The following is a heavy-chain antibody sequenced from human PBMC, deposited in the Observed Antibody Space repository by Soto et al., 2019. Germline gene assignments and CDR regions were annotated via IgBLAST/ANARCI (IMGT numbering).Heavy chain of an antibody. CDR3: ARDLGYYASDGYFDY. D-gene: IGHD3-22*01. CDR1: GFTFSDYY. CDR2: ISSSGNII. V-gene: IGHV3-11*01. J-gene: IGHJ4*02. Sequence: QVQLVESGGNLVKPGGSLRLSCAGSGFTFSDYYKSWIRQAPGKGLEWVSYISSSGNIIYYADSVKGRFTISRDNAKNSLYLQMNSLRAEDTAVYYCARDLGYYASDGYFDYWGQGTLVTVSS.